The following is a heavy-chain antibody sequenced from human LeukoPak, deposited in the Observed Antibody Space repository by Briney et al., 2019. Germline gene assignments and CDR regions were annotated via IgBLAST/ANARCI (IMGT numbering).Heavy chain of an antibody. CDR1: GFTFSSYA. V-gene: IGHV3-30-3*01. CDR3: AKGHCSGTNCLSSAEYFLH. CDR2: ISYDGSNK. D-gene: IGHD2-2*01. Sequence: QPGGSLRLSCAASGFTFSSYAMHWVRQAPGKGLEWVAVISYDGSNKYYADSVKGRFTISRDNSKNTLYLQMNSLRAEDTAVYYCAKGHCSGTNCLSSAEYFLHWGQGTLVTVSS. J-gene: IGHJ1*01.